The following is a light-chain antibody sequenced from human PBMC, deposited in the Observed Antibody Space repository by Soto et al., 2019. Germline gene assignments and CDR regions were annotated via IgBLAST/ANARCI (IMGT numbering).Light chain of an antibody. J-gene: IGKJ5*01. Sequence: EIVMTQSPATLSVSPGERATLSCRASQSVSGNLAWYQQKPGQAPRLLIYGASTTATGIPARLSGRGSGTDFTLTISRLQSEDFPLYYCQQYNNWPLTFGQGTRLEIK. CDR1: QSVSGN. V-gene: IGKV3-15*01. CDR3: QQYNNWPLT. CDR2: GAS.